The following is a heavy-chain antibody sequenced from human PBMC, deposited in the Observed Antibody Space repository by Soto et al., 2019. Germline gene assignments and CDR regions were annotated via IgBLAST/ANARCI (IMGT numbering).Heavy chain of an antibody. Sequence: VGSLRFSCAASGFNFSNHWMHWVRQRPAEGLVWVSRITSDGKSKAYAESVKGRFAISRDNAKNTLYLQMNGLTAEDTAVYYCARESGDWPLNWFDPWGQGTLVTVSS. J-gene: IGHJ5*02. CDR2: ITSDGKSK. V-gene: IGHV3-74*01. CDR3: ARESGDWPLNWFDP. CDR1: GFNFSNHW. D-gene: IGHD2-21*02.